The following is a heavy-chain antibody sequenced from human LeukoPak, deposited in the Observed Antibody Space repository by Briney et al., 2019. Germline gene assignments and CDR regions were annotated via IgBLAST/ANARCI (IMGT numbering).Heavy chain of an antibody. J-gene: IGHJ4*02. CDR1: GFTFSSYA. CDR2: ISYDGSNK. Sequence: PGGSLRLSCAATGFTFSSYAMHWVRQAPGKGLEWVAVISYDGSNKYYADSVKGRFTISRDNSKNTLYLQMNSLRAEDTAVYYCARVSRGDYVWGSYRPGPPDYWGQGTLVTVSS. V-gene: IGHV3-30*04. CDR3: ARVSRGDYVWGSYRPGPPDY. D-gene: IGHD3-16*02.